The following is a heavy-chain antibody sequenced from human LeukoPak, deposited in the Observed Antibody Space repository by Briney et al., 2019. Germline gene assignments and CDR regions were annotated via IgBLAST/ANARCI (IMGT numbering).Heavy chain of an antibody. CDR1: GFTFTTYG. CDR3: AKDPYGGVNNNGDAFDI. V-gene: IGHV3-30*18. D-gene: IGHD1/OR15-1a*01. J-gene: IGHJ3*02. Sequence: SGGSLRLSCAASGFTFTTYGMHWVRQAPGKGLEWVAVISHGGSNRYYADSVKGRFTISRDNSKNTLYLQINSLRAEDTAVYYCAKDPYGGVNNNGDAFDIWGQGTMVTVSS. CDR2: ISHGGSNR.